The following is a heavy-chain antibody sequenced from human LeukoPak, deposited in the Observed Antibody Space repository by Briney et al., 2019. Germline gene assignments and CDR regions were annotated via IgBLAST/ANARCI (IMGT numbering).Heavy chain of an antibody. J-gene: IGHJ3*02. Sequence: PGGSLGLSCAASGFTFSSSAMSWVRQAPGKGLEWVSTISGSSGSTYYADSVKGRFTISRDNSKNTLYLQMNSLRAEDTAVYYCAKARLVVSSPSDAFDIWGQGTMVTASS. D-gene: IGHD3-22*01. CDR3: AKARLVVSSPSDAFDI. CDR1: GFTFSSSA. V-gene: IGHV3-23*01. CDR2: ISGSSGST.